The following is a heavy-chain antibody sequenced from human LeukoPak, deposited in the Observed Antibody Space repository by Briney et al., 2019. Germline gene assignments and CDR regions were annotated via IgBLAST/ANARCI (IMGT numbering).Heavy chain of an antibody. CDR2: IIPIFGTA. CDR3: ARDYEDTATSDAFDI. D-gene: IGHD5-18*01. J-gene: IGHJ3*02. CDR1: GGTFSSYA. Sequence: GASVKVSCKASGGTFSSYAISWVRQAPGQGLEWMGGIIPIFGTANYAQKFQGRVTITADKSTSTAYMELSSLRSEDTAVYYCARDYEDTATSDAFDIWGQGTMVTVSS. V-gene: IGHV1-69*06.